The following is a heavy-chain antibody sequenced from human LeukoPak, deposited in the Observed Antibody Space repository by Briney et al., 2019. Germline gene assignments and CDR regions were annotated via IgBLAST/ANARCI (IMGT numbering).Heavy chain of an antibody. CDR1: GGSIRRNSYY. CDR2: INYSGST. V-gene: IGHV4-39*07. Sequence: SETLSLTCTVSGGSIRRNSYYWGWIRQPPGKGLEWIGSINYSGSTYYNPSLKSRVTISVDTSKNQFSLKLSSVTAADTAVYYCARSADYDILTGLFDYWGQGTLVTVSS. CDR3: ARSADYDILTGLFDY. J-gene: IGHJ4*02. D-gene: IGHD3-9*01.